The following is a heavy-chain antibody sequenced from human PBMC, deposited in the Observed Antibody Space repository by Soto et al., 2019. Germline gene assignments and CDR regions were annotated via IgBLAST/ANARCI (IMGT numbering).Heavy chain of an antibody. CDR1: GFTFSNYN. V-gene: IGHV3-21*01. CDR2: ISNSSTYI. D-gene: IGHD3-16*01. CDR3: ARDREGVGAGLF. J-gene: IGHJ3*01. Sequence: LRLSCAASGFTFSNYNMNWVRQAPGKGLEWVSSISNSSTYIYYADSVKGRFTISRDNAKNSLFLQMNSLRGEDSAVYYCARDREGVGAGLFWGQGTMVTVSS.